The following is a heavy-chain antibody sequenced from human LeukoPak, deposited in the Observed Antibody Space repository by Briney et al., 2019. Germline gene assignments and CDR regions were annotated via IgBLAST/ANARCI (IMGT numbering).Heavy chain of an antibody. Sequence: SQTLSLTCTVSGCSISSGGYYWSWMRQHPGKGLEWIGYIYYSGSTYYNPSLKSRVTISVDTSKNQFSLKLSSVTAADTAVYYCARVKPGELEPDYFDYWGQGTLVTVSS. CDR3: ARVKPGELEPDYFDY. CDR1: GCSISSGGYY. J-gene: IGHJ4*02. D-gene: IGHD1-26*01. V-gene: IGHV4-31*03. CDR2: IYYSGST.